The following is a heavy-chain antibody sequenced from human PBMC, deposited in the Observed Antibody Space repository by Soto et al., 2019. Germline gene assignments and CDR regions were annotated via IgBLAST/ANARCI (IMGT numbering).Heavy chain of an antibody. CDR2: IFYSGST. J-gene: IGHJ2*01. D-gene: IGHD3-10*01. CDR3: ARGRYYGSGTPIKYFDL. Sequence: SETLSLTCTVSGGSISPYFWSWIRQPPGKGLEWIGYIFYSGSTIYNPSLTSRVTISVDTSKNQFSLKLSSVTAADTAVYYCARGRYYGSGTPIKYFDLWGRGTLVTVSS. CDR1: GGSISPYF. V-gene: IGHV4-59*01.